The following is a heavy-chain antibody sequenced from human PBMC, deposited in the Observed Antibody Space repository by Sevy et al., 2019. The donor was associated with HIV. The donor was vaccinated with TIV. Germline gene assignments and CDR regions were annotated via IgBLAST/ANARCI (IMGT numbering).Heavy chain of an antibody. J-gene: IGHJ4*02. CDR3: VSDTEAGASVLDY. Sequence: GGSLRLSCATFGFNFRNSWMAWVRQAPGKGLECLADIKQDGYETYYVDSVKGRFTISRDNAKNSMHLQMNSLRAEDTAMSFCVSDTEAGASVLDYWGQGTLVTVSS. CDR2: IKQDGYET. CDR1: GFNFRNSW. D-gene: IGHD1-26*01. V-gene: IGHV3-7*03.